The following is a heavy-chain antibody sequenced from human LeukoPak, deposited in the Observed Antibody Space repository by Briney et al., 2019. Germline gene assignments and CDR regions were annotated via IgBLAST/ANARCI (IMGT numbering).Heavy chain of an antibody. Sequence: PSETLSLTCNVSGGSISSSYWSWIRQPAGKGLEWIGYIYYSGSTNYNPSLKSRVTISVDTSKNQFSLKLSSVTAADTAVYYCARSFYYYYYGMDVWGQGTTVTVSS. J-gene: IGHJ6*02. CDR2: IYYSGST. V-gene: IGHV4-59*08. CDR1: GGSISSSY. CDR3: ARSFYYYYYGMDV.